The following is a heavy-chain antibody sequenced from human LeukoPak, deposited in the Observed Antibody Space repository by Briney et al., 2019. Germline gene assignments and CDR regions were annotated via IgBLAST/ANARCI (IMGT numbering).Heavy chain of an antibody. V-gene: IGHV3-7*01. CDR3: ARQFDGSHPNAFDI. CDR2: INPSESVK. D-gene: IGHD1-26*01. J-gene: IGHJ3*02. CDR1: GFTFNTYW. Sequence: GGSLRLSCTASGFTFNTYWMNWARQAPGKGLEWVASINPSESVKYYVNSVKGRFTISRDNAKNSLYLQMSNLRAEDTAVYYCARQFDGSHPNAFDIWGQGTMVTVSS.